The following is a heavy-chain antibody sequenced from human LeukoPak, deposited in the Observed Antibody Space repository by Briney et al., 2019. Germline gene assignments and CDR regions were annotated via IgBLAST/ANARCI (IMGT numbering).Heavy chain of an antibody. Sequence: GESLKISCQGSGYTFTNYWIAWVRQMPGEGPECMGIIFPGDSETTYSPSFQGQVTISVDKSISTAYLQWSSLRASDTAMYYCARGYGDYGPYWYFDLWGRGTLVTVSS. J-gene: IGHJ2*01. CDR2: IFPGDSET. D-gene: IGHD4-17*01. CDR1: GYTFTNYW. CDR3: ARGYGDYGPYWYFDL. V-gene: IGHV5-51*01.